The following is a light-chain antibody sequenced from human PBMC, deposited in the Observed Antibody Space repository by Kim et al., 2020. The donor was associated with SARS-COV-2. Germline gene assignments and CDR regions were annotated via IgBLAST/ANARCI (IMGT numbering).Light chain of an antibody. J-gene: IGLJ2*01. V-gene: IGLV6-57*03. Sequence: GKTVTIRCTRSSGSIDDNYVQRYQQRPGGVPTAVIYEDDQRPSGVSDRFSGSIDNSSNSASLTISGLRTEDEADYYCQSYNRDNVLFGGGTQLTVL. CDR2: EDD. CDR1: SGSIDDNY. CDR3: QSYNRDNVL.